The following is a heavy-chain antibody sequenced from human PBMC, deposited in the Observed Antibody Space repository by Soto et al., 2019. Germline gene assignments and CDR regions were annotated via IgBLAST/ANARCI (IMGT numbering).Heavy chain of an antibody. D-gene: IGHD3-22*01. Sequence: SVKVSFKASGGTFSSYAISWLRQAPGQGLEWMGGIIPIFGTANYAQKFQGRVTITADESTSTAYMELSSLRSEDTAVYYCARDVGYYYDSSGYYSGYFDYWGQGTLVTVSS. CDR1: GGTFSSYA. J-gene: IGHJ4*02. CDR3: ARDVGYYYDSSGYYSGYFDY. V-gene: IGHV1-69*13. CDR2: IIPIFGTA.